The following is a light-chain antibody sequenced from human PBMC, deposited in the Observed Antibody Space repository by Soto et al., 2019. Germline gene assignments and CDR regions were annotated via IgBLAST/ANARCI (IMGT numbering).Light chain of an antibody. CDR3: MQGSHWPRT. Sequence: DVVMTQSPLSLPVTLGQPASISCRSSQSLVFSDGNTYLSWYQQRPGQSPRRLIYRISNRDSGVPDRFGGSGSGTDFTLEISRVEAEDVGVYFCMQGSHWPRTFGHG. CDR1: QSLVFSDGNTY. J-gene: IGKJ1*01. CDR2: RIS. V-gene: IGKV2-30*01.